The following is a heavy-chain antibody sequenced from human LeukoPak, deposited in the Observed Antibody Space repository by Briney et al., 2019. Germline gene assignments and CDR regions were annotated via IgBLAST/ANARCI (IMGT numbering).Heavy chain of an antibody. J-gene: IGHJ3*02. V-gene: IGHV4-39*01. CDR3: ARQFLEWSSDAFDI. D-gene: IGHD3-3*01. CDR2: ISYGGSSS. Sequence: PSETLSLTCTVSGGSIRSNSYYWGWIRQPPGEGLEWIGSISYGGSSSYYHPSLRSRVTISVDTSKNQFSLKVSSVTAADTAVYYCARQFLEWSSDAFDIWGQGTMVTVSS. CDR1: GGSIRSNSYY.